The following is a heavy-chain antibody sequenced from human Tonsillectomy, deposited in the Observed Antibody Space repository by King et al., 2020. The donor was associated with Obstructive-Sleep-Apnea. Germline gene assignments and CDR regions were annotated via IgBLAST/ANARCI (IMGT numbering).Heavy chain of an antibody. CDR2: IGWNSGSI. CDR1: GITFDDYA. J-gene: IGHJ4*02. V-gene: IGHV3-9*01. CDR3: AIGGLYSGYDRDFDY. D-gene: IGHD5-12*01. Sequence: VQLVESGGGLVQPGRSLRLSCAASGITFDDYAMHWVRQAPGQGLEWVSGIGWNSGSIVYSDSVKGRFTISRDNAKNSLYLQMNSLRAEDTALYYCAIGGLYSGYDRDFDYWGQGTLVTVST.